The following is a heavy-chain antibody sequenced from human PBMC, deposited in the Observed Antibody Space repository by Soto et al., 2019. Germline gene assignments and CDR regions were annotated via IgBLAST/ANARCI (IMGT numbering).Heavy chain of an antibody. CDR2: INPHGAST. CDR3: ARSSGGNFGIIIVGTNWFAP. V-gene: IGHV1-46*01. D-gene: IGHD1-26*01. CDR1: RDTFTSYY. J-gene: IGHJ5*02. Sequence: ASVKVSCKAPRDTFTSYYINWVRQAPGQGLEWMGVINPHGASTAYAQKFKGRVTLTRDTSASTVYMEVSSLTSEDTAMYYCARSSGGNFGIIIVGTNWFAPWGQRTLVTVSS.